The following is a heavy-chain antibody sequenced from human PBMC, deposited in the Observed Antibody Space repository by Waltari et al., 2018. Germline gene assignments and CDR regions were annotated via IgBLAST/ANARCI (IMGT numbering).Heavy chain of an antibody. CDR3: ASVGSLFDY. D-gene: IGHD1-26*01. V-gene: IGHV3-48*03. Sequence: EVQLVESGGGLVQPGGSLRLSCAASGFTFSSYEMNWVRQAPGKGVDGVSYIRSSGSTIYYADSVKGRFTISRDNAKNSLYLQMNSLRAEDTAVYYCASVGSLFDYWGQGTLVTVSS. J-gene: IGHJ4*02. CDR1: GFTFSSYE. CDR2: IRSSGSTI.